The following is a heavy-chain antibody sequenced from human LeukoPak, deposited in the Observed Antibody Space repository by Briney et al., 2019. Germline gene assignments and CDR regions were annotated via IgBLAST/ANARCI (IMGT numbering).Heavy chain of an antibody. V-gene: IGHV3-48*03. CDR1: GFTFSSYE. D-gene: IGHD5-24*01. J-gene: IGHJ5*02. Sequence: PGGSLRLSCAASGFTFSSYEMNWVRQAPGKGLEWVSYISSSGSTIYYADSVKGRFTISRDNAKNSLYLQMNSLRAEDTAVYYCARDLRDGYNWWFDPWGQGTLSPSPQ. CDR3: ARDLRDGYNWWFDP. CDR2: ISSSGSTI.